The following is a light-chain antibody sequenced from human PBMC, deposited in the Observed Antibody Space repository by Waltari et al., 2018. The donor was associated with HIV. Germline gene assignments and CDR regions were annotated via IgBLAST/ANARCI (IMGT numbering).Light chain of an antibody. Sequence: DIQMTQSPSSLSASVGDGVIITCRAGQDIGNDLNWFQQKPGKAPKRLIYAASILQSEVPSRFSGSGSGTEFTLTVNGLQPEDFATYYCLQHNTYPWTFGQGTKVEVK. J-gene: IGKJ1*01. CDR1: QDIGND. V-gene: IGKV1-17*01. CDR3: LQHNTYPWT. CDR2: AAS.